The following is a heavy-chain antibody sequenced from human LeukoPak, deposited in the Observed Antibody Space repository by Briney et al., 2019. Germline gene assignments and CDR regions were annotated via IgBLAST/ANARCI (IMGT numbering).Heavy chain of an antibody. V-gene: IGHV4-59*01. Sequence: SETLSLTCTVSGGSISSYYWSWLRQPPGKGLEWIGYIYYSGSTNYNPSLKSRVTISVDTSKNQFSLKLSSVTAADTAVYYCASSNYDFWSGYSTPFDYWGQGTLVTVSS. J-gene: IGHJ4*02. CDR1: GGSISSYY. CDR3: ASSNYDFWSGYSTPFDY. CDR2: IYYSGST. D-gene: IGHD3-3*01.